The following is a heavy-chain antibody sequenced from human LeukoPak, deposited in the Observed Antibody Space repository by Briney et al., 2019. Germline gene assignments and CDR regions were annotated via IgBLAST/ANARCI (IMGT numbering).Heavy chain of an antibody. D-gene: IGHD2-2*01. CDR1: GFTFSRYG. J-gene: IGHJ4*02. Sequence: GGSLRLSCVASGFTFSRYGMHWVRQAPGKGLEWVTVISSDGTNQYYADSVKGRFTISRDSFRNTLYLQMNSLRPEDTAVYYCARYCSSTSCASNDWGQGTLVTVSS. CDR3: ARYCSSTSCASND. V-gene: IGHV3-30*03. CDR2: ISSDGTNQ.